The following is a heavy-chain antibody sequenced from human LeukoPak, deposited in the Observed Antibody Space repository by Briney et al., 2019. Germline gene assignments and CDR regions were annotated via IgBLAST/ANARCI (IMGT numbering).Heavy chain of an antibody. CDR2: ISGSGGST. V-gene: IGHV3-23*01. CDR1: GFTFSSYA. D-gene: IGHD5-12*01. Sequence: GGSLRLSCAASGFTFSSYAVSWVRQAPGKGLEWVSAISGSGGSTYYADSVKGRFTISRDNAKNSLYLQMNSLRAEDTAVYYCARIVATIGGIDYWGQGTLVTVSS. CDR3: ARIVATIGGIDY. J-gene: IGHJ4*02.